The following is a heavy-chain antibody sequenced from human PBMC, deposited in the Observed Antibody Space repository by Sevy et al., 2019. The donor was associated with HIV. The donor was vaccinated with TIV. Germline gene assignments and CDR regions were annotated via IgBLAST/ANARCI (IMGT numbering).Heavy chain of an antibody. Sequence: SETLSLTCTVSGASISSSSYYWGWIRQPPGKGLEWIGSIYYSGSTYHNPSLQSRVTISEDASTNQFSLNLSSVTAEDRAVYYCVCGSYYPFDYWGQGTLVTVSS. CDR2: IYYSGST. D-gene: IGHD1-26*01. V-gene: IGHV4-39*01. CDR1: GASISSSSYY. J-gene: IGHJ4*02. CDR3: VCGSYYPFDY.